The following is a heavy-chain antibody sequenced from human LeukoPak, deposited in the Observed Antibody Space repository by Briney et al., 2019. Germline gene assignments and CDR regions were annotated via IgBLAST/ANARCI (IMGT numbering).Heavy chain of an antibody. D-gene: IGHD1-1*01. CDR2: MDPTGSQK. Sequence: GRSLRLSCATSGFTFSSYAMHWVRQAPGKGLEWVANMDPTGSQKRYVDSVRGRFTISKDNPGASLYLDMHSLRAEDTAIYYCAIWTSGNYWGQGTLVTVSS. CDR3: AIWTSGNY. J-gene: IGHJ4*02. CDR1: GFTFSSYA. V-gene: IGHV3-7*01.